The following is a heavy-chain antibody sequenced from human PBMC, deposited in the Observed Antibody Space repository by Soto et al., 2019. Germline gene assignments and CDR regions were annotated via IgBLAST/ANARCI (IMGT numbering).Heavy chain of an antibody. D-gene: IGHD4-17*01. CDR2: IYYSGST. CDR3: ARSSEATVTAFDC. J-gene: IGHJ4*02. CDR1: GDSISSGGYY. V-gene: IGHV4-31*03. Sequence: QVQLQESGPGLVKPSQTLSLTCTVSGDSISSGGYYWSWIRQHPGHGLEWIGYIYYSGSTYYNPSLKSRVTISVDTSKNQFSLKLSSVTAADTAVYYCARSSEATVTAFDCWGQGTLVTVSS.